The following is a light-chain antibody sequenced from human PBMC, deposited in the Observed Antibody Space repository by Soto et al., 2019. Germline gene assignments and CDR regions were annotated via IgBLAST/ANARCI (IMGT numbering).Light chain of an antibody. CDR1: QDSSNY. CDR3: QQYDNLPLT. Sequence: DIQMTQSPSSLSASVGDRVTITCQASQDSSNYLNWYQQKPVKAPKLLIYDASNLETGVPSRFSGSGSGTDFTFNISSLQPEDIATYYCQQYDNLPLTFGPGTKVDIK. J-gene: IGKJ3*01. V-gene: IGKV1-33*01. CDR2: DAS.